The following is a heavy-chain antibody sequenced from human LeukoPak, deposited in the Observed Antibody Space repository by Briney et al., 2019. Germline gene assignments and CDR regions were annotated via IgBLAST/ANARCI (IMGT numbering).Heavy chain of an antibody. V-gene: IGHV3-74*01. CDR2: INSDGSST. D-gene: IGHD3-22*01. J-gene: IGHJ4*02. CDR3: AREDAPGGYYDSSGYYYEDY. Sequence: GGSLRLSCAASGFTFSSYWMHWVRQTPGKGLVWVSRINSDGSSTNYADSVKGRFTISRDNAQNTLYLQMSSLRAEDTAVHYCAREDAPGGYYDSSGYYYEDYWGQGTLVTVSS. CDR1: GFTFSSYW.